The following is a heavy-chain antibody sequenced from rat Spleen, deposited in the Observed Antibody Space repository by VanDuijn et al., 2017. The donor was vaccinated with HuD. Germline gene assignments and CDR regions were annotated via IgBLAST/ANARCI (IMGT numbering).Heavy chain of an antibody. CDR2: ITNSGNNI. J-gene: IGHJ2*01. V-gene: IGHV5-25*01. Sequence: EVQLVESGGGLVQPGRSMRLSCAASGFTFDDYHMAWVRQAPTKGLEWVASITNSGNNIYYPDSVKGRFTVSRDNAQNTLYLQMNSLRFEDTGTYYCARENYYSGDYWGQGVMVTVSS. CDR1: GFTFDDYH. CDR3: ARENYYSGDY. D-gene: IGHD1-1*01.